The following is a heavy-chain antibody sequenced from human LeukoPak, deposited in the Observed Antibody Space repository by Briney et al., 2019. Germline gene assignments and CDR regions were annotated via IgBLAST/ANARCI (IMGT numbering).Heavy chain of an antibody. D-gene: IGHD2-2*01. CDR2: MNPNSGNT. CDR3: AKALRFTSRHGFDY. V-gene: IGHV1-8*01. CDR1: GYTFTSYD. J-gene: IGHJ4*02. Sequence: ASVKVSCKASGYTFTSYDINWVRQATGQGLEWMGWMNPNSGNTGYAQKFQGRVTMTRNTSISTAYMELSSLRSEDTAVYYCAKALRFTSRHGFDYWGQGTLVTVSS.